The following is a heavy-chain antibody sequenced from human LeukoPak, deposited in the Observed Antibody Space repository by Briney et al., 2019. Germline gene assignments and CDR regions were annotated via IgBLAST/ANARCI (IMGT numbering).Heavy chain of an antibody. CDR3: ARDMTYGSSWGFNWFDP. Sequence: SETLSLTCTVSGGSISSGSYYWSWIRQPAGKGLEWIGRIYTSGNTNYNPSLESRVTISIDTSKNQFSLKLSSVTAADTAVYYCARDMTYGSSWGFNWFDPWGQGTLVTVSS. D-gene: IGHD6-13*01. CDR1: GGSISSGSYY. CDR2: IYTSGNT. V-gene: IGHV4-61*02. J-gene: IGHJ5*02.